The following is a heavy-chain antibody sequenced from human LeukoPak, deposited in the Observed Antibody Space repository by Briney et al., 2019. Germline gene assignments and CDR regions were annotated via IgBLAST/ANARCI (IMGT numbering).Heavy chain of an antibody. V-gene: IGHV3-21*01. Sequence: AGGSLRLSCAASGFTFSSYSMNWVRQAPGKGLEWVSSISSSSSYIYYADSVKGRFTISRDNAENSLYLQMNSLRAEDTAVYYCAANEPANYWGQGTLVTVSS. CDR1: GFTFSSYS. CDR3: AANEPANY. CDR2: ISSSSSYI. J-gene: IGHJ4*02.